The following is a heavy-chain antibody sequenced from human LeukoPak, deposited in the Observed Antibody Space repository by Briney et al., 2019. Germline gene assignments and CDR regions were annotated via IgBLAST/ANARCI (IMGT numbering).Heavy chain of an antibody. Sequence: PGGSLRLSCAASGFTVSSNYMSWVRQAPGKGLEWVSVIYSGGSTYYADSVKGRFTISRDNSKNTLYLQMNSLRAEDTAVYYCAKSGKYGSGSYYINYFDYWGQGTLVAVSS. CDR3: AKSGKYGSGSYYINYFDY. V-gene: IGHV3-66*01. CDR1: GFTVSSNY. CDR2: IYSGGST. J-gene: IGHJ4*02. D-gene: IGHD3-10*01.